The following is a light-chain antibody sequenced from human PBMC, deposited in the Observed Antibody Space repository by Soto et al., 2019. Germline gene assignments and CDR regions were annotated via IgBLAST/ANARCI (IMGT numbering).Light chain of an antibody. J-gene: IGKJ1*01. Sequence: EIVLTQSPGTLTLSPGERATLSCRASQSVSSISLAWYQQKPGQAPRLLIYGASSRATGIPDRFSGSDTGTDFTLTISRLEPEDSAVYYCQQYDRSSWTFGQGTKVEIK. CDR2: GAS. CDR3: QQYDRSSWT. CDR1: QSVSSIS. V-gene: IGKV3-20*01.